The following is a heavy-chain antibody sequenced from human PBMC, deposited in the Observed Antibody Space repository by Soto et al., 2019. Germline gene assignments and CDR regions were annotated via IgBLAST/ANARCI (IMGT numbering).Heavy chain of an antibody. CDR3: VKVSTFYDILTGYYSTNFFDP. J-gene: IGHJ5*02. CDR2: ISSDGDIT. D-gene: IGHD3-9*01. Sequence: PGGSLRLSCSASGFTFSEYSMHWVRQARGKGLQYFSTISSDGDITYYADSVKGRFTISRDNSKNTLYLQMNSLKPEDTAVYYCVKVSTFYDILTGYYSTNFFDPWGQGTLVTVSS. CDR1: GFTFSEYS. V-gene: IGHV3-64D*06.